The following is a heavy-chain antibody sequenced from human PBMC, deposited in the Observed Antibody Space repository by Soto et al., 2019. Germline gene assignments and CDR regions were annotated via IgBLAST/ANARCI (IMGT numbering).Heavy chain of an antibody. Sequence: QVQLVESGGGVVQPGRSLRLSCAASGFTFSSYGMHWVRQAPGKGLEWVAVISYDGSNKYYADSVKGRFTISRDNSKNTLYLQMNSLRAEDTAVYYCVKGYSYGHAEYFQHWGQGTLVTVSS. D-gene: IGHD5-18*01. CDR2: ISYDGSNK. CDR3: VKGYSYGHAEYFQH. CDR1: GFTFSSYG. V-gene: IGHV3-30*18. J-gene: IGHJ1*01.